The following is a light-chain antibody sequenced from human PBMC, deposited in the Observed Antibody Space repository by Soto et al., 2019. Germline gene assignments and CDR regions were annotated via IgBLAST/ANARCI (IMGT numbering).Light chain of an antibody. V-gene: IGLV4-69*01. J-gene: IGLJ2*01. CDR1: SGHSTYV. Sequence: QAVVTQSTSASAPLGASVKLTCTLDSGHSTYVIAWHQQQPDKGPRFLMRLNYDGSHVKGDGIPDRFSGSSSGAERYLTISSLQSDDEADYFCQTWGNDIYVVFGGGTKLTVL. CDR3: QTWGNDIYVV. CDR2: LNYDGSH.